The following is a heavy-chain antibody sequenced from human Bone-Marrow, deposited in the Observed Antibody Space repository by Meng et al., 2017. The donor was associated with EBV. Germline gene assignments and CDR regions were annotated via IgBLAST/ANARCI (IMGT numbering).Heavy chain of an antibody. CDR1: GGSISSSNW. Sequence: VHTQGSGPGMVKASGTLSLTCAGSGGSISSSNWWSWVRQPPGKGLEWIGEIYHSGSTNYNPSLKSRVTISVDKSKNQFSLKLSSVTAADTAVYYCARVPTLWYFDYWGQGTLVTVSS. V-gene: IGHV4-4*02. D-gene: IGHD2-21*01. CDR3: ARVPTLWYFDY. J-gene: IGHJ4*02. CDR2: IYHSGST.